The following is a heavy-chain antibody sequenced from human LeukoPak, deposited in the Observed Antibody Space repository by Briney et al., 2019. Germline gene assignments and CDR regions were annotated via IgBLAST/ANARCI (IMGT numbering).Heavy chain of an antibody. V-gene: IGHV4-61*08. CDR1: GGSISSGGYS. CDR2: IYNSGSI. J-gene: IGHJ6*02. CDR3: VRESYYYGMDV. Sequence: PSETLSLTCAVSGGSISSGGYSWSWIRQPPGKGLEWIGYIYNSGSINYNPSLKSRVTISEDTSKNQFSLKMSSVTAADTAVYYCVRESYYYGMDVWGQGTTVTVSS.